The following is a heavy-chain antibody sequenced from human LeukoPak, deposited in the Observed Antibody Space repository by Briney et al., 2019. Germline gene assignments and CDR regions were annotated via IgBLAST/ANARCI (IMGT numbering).Heavy chain of an antibody. CDR2: ISAQHDNT. V-gene: IGHV1-18*01. D-gene: IGHD6-19*01. CDR1: GYTFSSYG. CDR3: ARVEIAVAVTGSGGNYSYYYGLDV. Sequence: ASVKVSCKASGYTFSSYGISWVRQAPGQGLEWMGGISAQHDNTIYAQKPQGRLTITTDTSTSTAYMELRSLRSDDTDVYYCARVEIAVAVTGSGGNYSYYYGLDVWGHGTTVTVSS. J-gene: IGHJ6*02.